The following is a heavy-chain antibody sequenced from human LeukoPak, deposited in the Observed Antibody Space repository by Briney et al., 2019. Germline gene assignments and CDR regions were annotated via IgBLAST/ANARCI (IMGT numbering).Heavy chain of an antibody. Sequence: PSETLSLTCTVSGGSISSYYWSWIRQPAGKGLEWIGRIYTSGSTNYNPSLKSRVTMSVDTSKNQFSLKLSSVTAADTAVYYCARDHYYDSSGYYYVDYYMDVWGKGTTVTVSS. D-gene: IGHD3-22*01. V-gene: IGHV4-4*07. CDR1: GGSISSYY. J-gene: IGHJ6*03. CDR3: ARDHYYDSSGYYYVDYYMDV. CDR2: IYTSGST.